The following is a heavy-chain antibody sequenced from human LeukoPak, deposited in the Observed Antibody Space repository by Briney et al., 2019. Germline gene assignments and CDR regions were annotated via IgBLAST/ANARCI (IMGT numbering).Heavy chain of an antibody. V-gene: IGHV1-2*02. D-gene: IGHD5-12*01. Sequence: ASVKVSCKASGYTFTDYYMHWVRQAPGQGLEWMGWINPNSGGTHYAQKFQGGVTLTRDTSITTAYLELSSLRSDDTAVYYCARSRLYSDYDFSSGDFDYWGQGTLVTVSS. CDR3: ARSRLYSDYDFSSGDFDY. J-gene: IGHJ4*02. CDR1: GYTFTDYY. CDR2: INPNSGGT.